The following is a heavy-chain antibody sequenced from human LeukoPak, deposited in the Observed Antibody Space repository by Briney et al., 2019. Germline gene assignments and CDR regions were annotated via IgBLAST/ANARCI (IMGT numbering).Heavy chain of an antibody. D-gene: IGHD5-24*01. Sequence: ASVKVSCKASGYTFTGYYMHWVRQAPGQGREWMGWINPNSGGTNYAQKFQGRVTMTRDTSISTAYMELSRLRSDDTAVYCCARGHVEMATIDDYWGQGTLVTVSS. CDR1: GYTFTGYY. CDR3: ARGHVEMATIDDY. CDR2: INPNSGGT. J-gene: IGHJ4*02. V-gene: IGHV1-2*02.